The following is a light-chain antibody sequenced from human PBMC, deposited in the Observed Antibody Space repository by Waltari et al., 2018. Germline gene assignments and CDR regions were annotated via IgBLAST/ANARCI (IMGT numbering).Light chain of an antibody. CDR3: SSYTSSSPNV. CDR2: DVS. V-gene: IGLV2-14*03. Sequence: QSALTQPDSVSGSPGQSITISCTGTSSDVGGYNYVSWYQQHPGKAPKLMIYDVSNRPSGVSNRFSGSKSGNTASLTISGLQAEDEADYYCSSYTSSSPNVFGSGTKVTVL. CDR1: SSDVGGYNY. J-gene: IGLJ6*01.